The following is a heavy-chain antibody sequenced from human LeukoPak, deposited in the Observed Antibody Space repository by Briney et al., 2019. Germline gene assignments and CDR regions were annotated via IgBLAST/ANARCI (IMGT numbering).Heavy chain of an antibody. D-gene: IGHD5-12*01. CDR1: GFTVSSNY. CDR2: IYSGGST. J-gene: IGHJ4*02. CDR3: ARGSGYYRFDY. V-gene: IGHV3-66*01. Sequence: GGSLRLSCAASGFTVSSNYMSWVRQAPGKGLGWVAVIYSGGSTYYADSVKGRFTMSRDNSKSTLYIQMNSLRAEDTAVYYCARGSGYYRFDYWGQGTLVTVSS.